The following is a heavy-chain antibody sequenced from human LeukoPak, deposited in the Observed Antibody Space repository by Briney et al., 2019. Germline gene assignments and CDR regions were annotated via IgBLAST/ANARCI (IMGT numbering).Heavy chain of an antibody. CDR1: GFTFSSYG. D-gene: IGHD3-10*01. CDR3: ARDRDPRWFGEAVRGYYFDY. CDR2: ISGSGGTT. Sequence: PGGSLRLSCAASGFTFSSYGMSWVRQAPGKGLEWVSLISGSGGTTYYADSVKGRFTISRDNAKNSLYLQMNSLRAEDTAVYYCARDRDPRWFGEAVRGYYFDYWGQGTLVTVSS. J-gene: IGHJ4*02. V-gene: IGHV3-23*01.